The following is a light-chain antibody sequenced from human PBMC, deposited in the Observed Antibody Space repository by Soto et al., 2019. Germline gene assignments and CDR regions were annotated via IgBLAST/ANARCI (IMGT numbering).Light chain of an antibody. J-gene: IGKJ5*01. V-gene: IGKV1-9*01. Sequence: DIQLTQSPSFLSASVGDRVTITCRASQDIRSYLAWYQQKPGKTPKFLIYAASTLQSAVPSRFSGCGSGTAFTLTISSLQHEDFATYYCQSLNDYPYTFGQGTRLEIK. CDR3: QSLNDYPYT. CDR2: AAS. CDR1: QDIRSY.